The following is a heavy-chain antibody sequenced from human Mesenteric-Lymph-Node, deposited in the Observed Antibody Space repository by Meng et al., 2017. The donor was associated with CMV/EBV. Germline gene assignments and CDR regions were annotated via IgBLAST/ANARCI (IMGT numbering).Heavy chain of an antibody. V-gene: IGHV3-30*02. D-gene: IGHD3-3*01. CDR3: AKDQNRGTIFGLHGMDV. CDR2: IQYDGSNG. CDR1: GFTFSNYG. Sequence: GGSLRLSCAASGFTFSNYGMHWVRQTPGRGLEWVAFIQYDGSNGYYTDSVKGRFTISRDNSKNTLSLQMNSLRVEDTAVYYCAKDQNRGTIFGLHGMDVWGQGTTVTVSS. J-gene: IGHJ6*02.